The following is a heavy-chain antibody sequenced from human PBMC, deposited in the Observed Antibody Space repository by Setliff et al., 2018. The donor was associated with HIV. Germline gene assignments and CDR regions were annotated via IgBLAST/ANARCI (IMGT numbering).Heavy chain of an antibody. D-gene: IGHD2-2*01. J-gene: IGHJ4*02. V-gene: IGHV4-59*11. CDR2: IHHSGAT. CDR1: YGSISGHY. CDR3: ARLPDITSWPFDY. Sequence: SETLSLTCTVSYGSISGHYWTGIRQPPGKGLEWIGYIHHSGATQYNPSLMSRLTMSVDSSKNQFSLTLSSVTAADTAVYYCARLPDITSWPFDYWARGTLVTVSS.